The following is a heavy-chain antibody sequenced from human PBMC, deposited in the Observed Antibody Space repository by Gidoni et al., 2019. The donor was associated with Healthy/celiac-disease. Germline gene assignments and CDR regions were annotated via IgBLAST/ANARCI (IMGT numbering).Heavy chain of an antibody. CDR3: ASERRGYSYGPGGGLDY. D-gene: IGHD5-18*01. CDR2: IYTSGST. Sequence: QVQLQESGPGLVKPSQTLSLTCTVPGGSINSGSSYWSWIRQPAGKGLEWIGRIYTSGSTNYNPSLKSRVTISVDTSKNQFSLKLSSVTAADTAVYYCASERRGYSYGPGGGLDYWGQGTLVTVSS. CDR1: GGSINSGSSY. J-gene: IGHJ4*02. V-gene: IGHV4-61*02.